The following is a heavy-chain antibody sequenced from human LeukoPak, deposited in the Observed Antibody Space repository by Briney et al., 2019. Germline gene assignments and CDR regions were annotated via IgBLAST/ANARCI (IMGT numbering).Heavy chain of an antibody. J-gene: IGHJ4*02. Sequence: SLRLSXVASGFTVDTYWMSWVRQAPGKGLDWVAHIKEDGTRKYYVDSVRGRFTISRDNAKNSLFLQMNSLRVEDTAVFYCVAWGSLVVWGQGTLVTVSS. CDR2: IKEDGTRK. CDR3: VAWGSLVV. CDR1: GFTVDTYW. V-gene: IGHV3-7*01. D-gene: IGHD3-16*01.